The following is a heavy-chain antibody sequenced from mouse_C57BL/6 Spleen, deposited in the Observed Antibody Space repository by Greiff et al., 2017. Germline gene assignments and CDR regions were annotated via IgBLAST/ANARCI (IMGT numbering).Heavy chain of an antibody. CDR1: GFTFTSYG. Sequence: LVESGAELARPGASVKLSCTASGFTFTSYGISWVRQRPGQGLEWIGEIYPRCGNTYYNETFKGNATLTADKSSSTAYMELRSLTSEDSAVYFCARGSSLYYFDYWGQGTTLTVSS. D-gene: IGHD1-1*01. CDR2: IYPRCGNT. J-gene: IGHJ2*01. CDR3: ARGSSLYYFDY. V-gene: IGHV1-81*01.